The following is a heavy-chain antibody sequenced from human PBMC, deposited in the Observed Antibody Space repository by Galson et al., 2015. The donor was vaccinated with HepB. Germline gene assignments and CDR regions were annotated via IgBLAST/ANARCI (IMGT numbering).Heavy chain of an antibody. J-gene: IGHJ4*02. CDR2: IIPILGIA. CDR3: ARAGGENRITMIVGPFDY. D-gene: IGHD3-22*01. V-gene: IGHV1-69*10. CDR1: GGTFSSYA. Sequence: SVKVSCKASGGTFSSYAISWVRQAPGQGLEWMGGIIPILGIANYAQKFQGRVTITADKSTSTAYMELSSLRSEDTAVYYCARAGGENRITMIVGPFDYWGQGTLVTVSS.